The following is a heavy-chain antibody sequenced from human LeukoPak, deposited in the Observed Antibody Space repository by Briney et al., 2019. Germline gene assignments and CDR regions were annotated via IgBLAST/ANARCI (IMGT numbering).Heavy chain of an antibody. D-gene: IGHD3-22*01. CDR1: GGTFSSYA. CDR2: IIPIFGTA. J-gene: IGHJ4*02. V-gene: IGHV1-69*05. CDR3: ARDTDMIVVIKPFDY. Sequence: SVKVSCKASGGTFSSYAISWVRQAPGQGLEWMGGIIPIFGTANYAQKFQGRVTMTTDTSTSTAYMEVRSLRSDDTAVYYCARDTDMIVVIKPFDYWGQGTLVSVSS.